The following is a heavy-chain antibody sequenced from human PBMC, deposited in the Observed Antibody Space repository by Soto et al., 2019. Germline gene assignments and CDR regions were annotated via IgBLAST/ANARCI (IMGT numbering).Heavy chain of an antibody. V-gene: IGHV1-3*01. Sequence: ASVKVSCKASGYTFTSYTMHWVRQAPGQRLEWMGWINAGNGNTKYSQKLQGRVTITRDTSASTVFIELSSLTSEDTALYYCARGQGNSGYDPLDVWGLGTLVTVSS. CDR1: GYTFTSYT. CDR3: ARGQGNSGYDPLDV. J-gene: IGHJ4*02. CDR2: INAGNGNT. D-gene: IGHD5-12*01.